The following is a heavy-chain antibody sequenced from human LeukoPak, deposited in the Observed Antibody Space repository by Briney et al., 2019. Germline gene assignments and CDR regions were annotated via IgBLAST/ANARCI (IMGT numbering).Heavy chain of an antibody. Sequence: GASVKVSCKASGGTFSSYAISWVRQAPGQGLEWMGGIIPIFGTANYAQKFQGRVTITADKSTSTAYMELSSLRSEDTAVYYCARARTTVTTGRWFDPWGQGTLVTVSS. J-gene: IGHJ5*02. CDR1: GGTFSSYA. CDR2: IIPIFGTA. D-gene: IGHD4-17*01. V-gene: IGHV1-69*06. CDR3: ARARTTVTTGRWFDP.